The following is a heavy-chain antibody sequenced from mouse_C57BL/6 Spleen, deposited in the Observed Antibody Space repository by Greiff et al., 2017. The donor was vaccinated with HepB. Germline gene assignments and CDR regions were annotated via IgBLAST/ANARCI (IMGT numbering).Heavy chain of an antibody. CDR2: INPNNGGT. CDR3: ARTGIYYYGSSSFDV. J-gene: IGHJ1*03. CDR1: GYTFTDYN. D-gene: IGHD1-1*01. V-gene: IGHV1-18*01. Sequence: EVQLQQSGPELVKPGASVKIPCKASGYTFTDYNMDWVKQSHGKSLEWIGDINPNNGGTIYNQKFKGKATLTVDKSSSTAYMELRSLTSEDTAVYYCARTGIYYYGSSSFDVWGTGTTVTVSS.